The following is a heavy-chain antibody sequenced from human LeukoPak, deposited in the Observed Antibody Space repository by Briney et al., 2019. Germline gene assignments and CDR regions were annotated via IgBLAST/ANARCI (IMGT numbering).Heavy chain of an antibody. CDR3: ARAYGSSWSDY. D-gene: IGHD6-13*01. Sequence: ASVKVSCKASGYTFTTYGISWVRQAPGQGLEWMGWISGYNGNTNYAQKLQGRVTLTTDTSTTTAYMELRSLRSDDTALYYCARAYGSSWSDYWGQGTLVTVSS. CDR2: ISGYNGNT. J-gene: IGHJ4*02. CDR1: GYTFTTYG. V-gene: IGHV1-18*01.